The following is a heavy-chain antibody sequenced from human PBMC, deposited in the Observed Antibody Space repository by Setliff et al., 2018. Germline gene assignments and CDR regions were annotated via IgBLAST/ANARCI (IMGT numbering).Heavy chain of an antibody. Sequence: SETLSLTCAVSGYSISSGYYWGWIRQPPGKGLEWIGSIYHSGSTYYNPSLKSRVSISVDTSKNQFSLKLSSVTAADTAVYYCARVVAAIIDYWGQGTLVTVS. J-gene: IGHJ4*02. D-gene: IGHD2-15*01. CDR3: ARVVAAIIDY. CDR1: GYSISSGYY. CDR2: IYHSGST. V-gene: IGHV4-38-2*01.